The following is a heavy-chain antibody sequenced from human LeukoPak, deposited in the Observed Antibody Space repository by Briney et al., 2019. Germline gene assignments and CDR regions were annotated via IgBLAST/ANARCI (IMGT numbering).Heavy chain of an antibody. CDR1: GGSISSGDYY. CDR2: IYYSGST. V-gene: IGHV4-30-4*01. Sequence: MTSETLSLTCTVSGGSISSGDYYWSWIRQPPGKGLEWIGYIYYSGSTYYNPSLKSRVTISVDTSKNQFSLKLSSVTAADTAVYYCAKNSLVYCYGMDVWGQGTTVTVSS. CDR3: AKNSLVYCYGMDV. D-gene: IGHD2-15*01. J-gene: IGHJ6*02.